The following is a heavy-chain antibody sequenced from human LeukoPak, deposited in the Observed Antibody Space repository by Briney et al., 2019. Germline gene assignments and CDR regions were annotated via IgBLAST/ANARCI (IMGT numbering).Heavy chain of an antibody. Sequence: GGSLRLSCAASGFTVSSNYMSWVRQAPGQGLEWVSVIYSGGSTYYADSVKGRFTISRDNSKNTLYLQMNSLRAEDTAVYYCAATGHGYEGYYGMDVWGQGTTVTVSS. D-gene: IGHD5-18*01. CDR3: AATGHGYEGYYGMDV. CDR2: IYSGGST. J-gene: IGHJ6*02. CDR1: GFTVSSNY. V-gene: IGHV3-66*01.